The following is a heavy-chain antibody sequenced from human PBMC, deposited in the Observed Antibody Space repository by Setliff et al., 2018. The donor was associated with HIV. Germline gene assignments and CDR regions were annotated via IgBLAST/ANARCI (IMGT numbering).Heavy chain of an antibody. CDR1: GGSISDNKYY. V-gene: IGHV4-39*01. Sequence: SETLSLTCSVSGGSISDNKYYWSWIRQPPGKGLEWTGSIYHSGKTYYNPSLKRRLTISVDTSKNQFSLRLSSVTAADTAVYYCARLSGGMVPNYWGQGTLVTVSS. CDR3: ARLSGGMVPNY. CDR2: IYHSGKT. D-gene: IGHD3-10*01. J-gene: IGHJ4*02.